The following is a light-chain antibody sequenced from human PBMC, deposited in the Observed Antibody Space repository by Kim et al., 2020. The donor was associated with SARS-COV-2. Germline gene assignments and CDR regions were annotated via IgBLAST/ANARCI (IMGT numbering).Light chain of an antibody. Sequence: DIQMTQSPSSLSASVGDRVTITCRASQGIGNDLGWFQQKPGKATKRLIYAASSLQSGVPSRFSGSGSGTEFSLTISSLQPEDFATYYCLQHSNYPLTFGQGTKVDIK. CDR2: AAS. CDR3: LQHSNYPLT. J-gene: IGKJ1*01. CDR1: QGIGND. V-gene: IGKV1-17*01.